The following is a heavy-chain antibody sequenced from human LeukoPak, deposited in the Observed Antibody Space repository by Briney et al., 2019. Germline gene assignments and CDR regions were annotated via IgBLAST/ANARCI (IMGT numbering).Heavy chain of an antibody. J-gene: IGHJ3*02. CDR1: GGSISSYY. CDR2: IYYSGST. Sequence: SETLSLTCTVPGGSISSYYWSWIRQPPGKGLEWIGSIYYSGSTYYNPSLKSRVTISVDTSKNQFSLKLSSVTAADTAVYYCARHTSRDYYDSSDAFDIWGQGTMVTVSS. D-gene: IGHD3-22*01. CDR3: ARHTSRDYYDSSDAFDI. V-gene: IGHV4-59*05.